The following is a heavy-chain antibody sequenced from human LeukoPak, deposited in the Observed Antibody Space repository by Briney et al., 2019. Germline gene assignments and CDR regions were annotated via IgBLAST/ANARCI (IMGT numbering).Heavy chain of an antibody. CDR2: IGGSGTST. CDR3: AKGGYCDNSGYYYFDY. V-gene: IGHV3-23*01. D-gene: IGHD3-22*01. Sequence: GGSLRLSYAASGFTFSTYAMSWVRQAPGKGLEWVSGIGGSGTSTYYADSVKGRFTISRDNSKNTLYLQTNSLRADDTAVYSCAKGGYCDNSGYYYFDYWGQGTLVTVSS. CDR1: GFTFSTYA. J-gene: IGHJ4*02.